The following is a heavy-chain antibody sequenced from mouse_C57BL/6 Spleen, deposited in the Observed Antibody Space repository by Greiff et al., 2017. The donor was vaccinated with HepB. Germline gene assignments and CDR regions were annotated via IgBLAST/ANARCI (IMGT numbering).Heavy chain of an antibody. V-gene: IGHV14-1*01. Sequence: VQLQQSGAELVRPGASVKLSCTASGFNIKDYYMHWVKQRPVQGLEWIGRIDPEDGDTEYAPKFQGKATMTADTSSNTAYLQLSSLTSEDTAVYYCTTRSNYFYAMDYWGQGTSVTVSS. J-gene: IGHJ4*01. CDR3: TTRSNYFYAMDY. CDR1: GFNIKDYY. CDR2: IDPEDGDT. D-gene: IGHD2-5*01.